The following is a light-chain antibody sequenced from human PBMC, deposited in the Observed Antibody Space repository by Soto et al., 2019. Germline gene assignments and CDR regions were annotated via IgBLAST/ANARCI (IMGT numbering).Light chain of an antibody. CDR1: SSDVGGYNY. V-gene: IGLV2-8*01. J-gene: IGLJ1*01. CDR3: TSYAGGNNV. Sequence: QSALTQPRSVSGSPGQSGTISCTGTSSDVGGYNYVSWYQQHPGKVPKLMVYEVNKRPSGVPDRFSGSKSGNTASLTVSGLQAEDEADYYCTSYAGGNNVFGTGTKVTVL. CDR2: EVN.